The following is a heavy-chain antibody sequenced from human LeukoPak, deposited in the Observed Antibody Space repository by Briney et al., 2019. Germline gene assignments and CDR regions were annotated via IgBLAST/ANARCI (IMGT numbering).Heavy chain of an antibody. Sequence: GGSLRLSCAASGFIFSNYAMNWVRQAPGKGLEWVSTISGSGGTTYYAGSVKGRFTISRDNSKNTLYLQMNSLRAEDTAVYYCARDTGYCSSTSCPFYGMDVWGQGTTVTVSS. V-gene: IGHV3-23*01. CDR3: ARDTGYCSSTSCPFYGMDV. D-gene: IGHD2-2*01. CDR2: ISGSGGTT. CDR1: GFIFSNYA. J-gene: IGHJ6*02.